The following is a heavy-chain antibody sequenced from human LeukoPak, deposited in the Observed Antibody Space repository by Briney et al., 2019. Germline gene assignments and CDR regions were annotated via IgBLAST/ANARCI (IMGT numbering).Heavy chain of an antibody. Sequence: SETLSLTCTVSGGPISSYYWSWIRQPPGKGLEWIGYIYYSGSTNYNPSLKSRVTISVDTSKNQFSLKLSSVTAADTAVYYCARTYDILTGAPFDPWGQGTLVTVSS. CDR2: IYYSGST. J-gene: IGHJ5*02. CDR3: ARTYDILTGAPFDP. CDR1: GGPISSYY. D-gene: IGHD3-9*01. V-gene: IGHV4-59*08.